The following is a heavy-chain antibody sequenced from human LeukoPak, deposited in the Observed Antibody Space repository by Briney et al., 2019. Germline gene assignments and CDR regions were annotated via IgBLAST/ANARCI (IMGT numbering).Heavy chain of an antibody. J-gene: IGHJ4*02. CDR1: GGSIISSSYY. CDR2: IYYSGTT. D-gene: IGHD6-6*01. V-gene: IGHV4-39*07. Sequence: SETLSLTCTVSGGSIISSSYYWGWVRQPPGKGLEWIGSIYYSGTTYYNPSLKSRVTISVDRSKNQFSLKLSSVTAADTAVYCCAQLAARVRPDFDYWGQGTLVTVSS. CDR3: AQLAARVRPDFDY.